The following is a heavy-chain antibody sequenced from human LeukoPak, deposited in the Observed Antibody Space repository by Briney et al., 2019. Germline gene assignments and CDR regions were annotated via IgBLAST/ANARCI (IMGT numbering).Heavy chain of an antibody. Sequence: SETLSLTCTVSGGSISSYYWSWLRQPPGKGLDWIGYIYYSGSTNYNPSLKSRVTISVDTSKNQFSLKLSSVTAADTAVYYCARTDYDILTGYLPFDYWGQGTLVTVSS. CDR3: ARTDYDILTGYLPFDY. D-gene: IGHD3-9*01. J-gene: IGHJ4*02. CDR1: GGSISSYY. V-gene: IGHV4-59*01. CDR2: IYYSGST.